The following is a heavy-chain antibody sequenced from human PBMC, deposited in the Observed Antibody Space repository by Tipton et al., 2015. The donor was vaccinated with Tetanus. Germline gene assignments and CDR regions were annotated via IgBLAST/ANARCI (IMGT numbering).Heavy chain of an antibody. CDR2: IYYSGST. J-gene: IGHJ4*02. D-gene: IGHD1-26*01. CDR3: AREGGLSRSYPSNPDY. V-gene: IGHV4-31*03. Sequence: TLSLTCTVSGGSISSGGYYWSWIRQHPGKGLEWIGYIYYSGSTYYNPSLKSRVTISVDTSKNQFSLKLSSVTAADTAVYYCAREGGLSRSYPSNPDYWGQGTLVTVSS. CDR1: GGSISSGGYY.